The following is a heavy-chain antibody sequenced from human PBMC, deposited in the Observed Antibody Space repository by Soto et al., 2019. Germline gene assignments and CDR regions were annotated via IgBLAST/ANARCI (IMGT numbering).Heavy chain of an antibody. Sequence: EVQLLESGGGLVQPGGSLRLSCAASGFTFSSYGMSWVRQAPGKGLEWVSAISGSGGSTYYADSVKGRFTISRDNSTNTLYLQMSSMRGEDTAVYRCAKSLGVGAATPFDHWGQGTLVTVSS. V-gene: IGHV3-23*01. CDR2: ISGSGGST. CDR3: AKSLGVGAATPFDH. CDR1: GFTFSSYG. J-gene: IGHJ4*02. D-gene: IGHD2-15*01.